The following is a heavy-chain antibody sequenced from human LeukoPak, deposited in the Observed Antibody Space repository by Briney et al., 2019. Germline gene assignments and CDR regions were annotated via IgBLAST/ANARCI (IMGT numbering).Heavy chain of an antibody. CDR2: ISAYNGNT. CDR1: GYTFTSYG. J-gene: IGHJ5*02. CDR3: ARDDPYSSGWNWFDP. D-gene: IGHD6-19*01. Sequence: ASVKVSCKASGYTFTSYGISWVRQAPGQGLEWMGWISAYNGNTNYAQKLQGRVTMTTDTSTSTAYMELSSLRSEDTAVYYCARDDPYSSGWNWFDPWGQGTLVTVSS. V-gene: IGHV1-18*01.